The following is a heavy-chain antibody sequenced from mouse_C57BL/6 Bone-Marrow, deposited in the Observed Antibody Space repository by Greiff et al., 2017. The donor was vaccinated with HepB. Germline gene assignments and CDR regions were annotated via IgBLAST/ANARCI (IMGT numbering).Heavy chain of an antibody. Sequence: EVKLVESGGGLVKPGGSLKLSCAASGFTFSSYAMSWVRQTPEKRLGWVATISDGGSYTYYPDNVKGRFTISRDNAKNNLDLQMSHLKSEDTAMYYCARDRDGYLLAYWGQGTLVTVSA. J-gene: IGHJ3*01. CDR1: GFTFSSYA. D-gene: IGHD2-3*01. CDR3: ARDRDGYLLAY. V-gene: IGHV5-4*01. CDR2: ISDGGSYT.